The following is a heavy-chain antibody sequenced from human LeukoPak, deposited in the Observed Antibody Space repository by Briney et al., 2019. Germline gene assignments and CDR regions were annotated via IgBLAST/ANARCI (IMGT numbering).Heavy chain of an antibody. CDR1: GGSISSGGYY. D-gene: IGHD2-15*01. CDR2: IYHSGST. V-gene: IGHV4-30-2*01. J-gene: IGHJ6*03. Sequence: SQTLSLTCTVSGGSISSGGYYWSWIRQPPGKGLGWIGYIYHSGSTYYNPSLKSRVTISVDRSKNQFSLKLSSVTAADTAVYYCARAKGVVYYYYYMDVWGKGTTVTVSS. CDR3: ARAKGVVYYYYYMDV.